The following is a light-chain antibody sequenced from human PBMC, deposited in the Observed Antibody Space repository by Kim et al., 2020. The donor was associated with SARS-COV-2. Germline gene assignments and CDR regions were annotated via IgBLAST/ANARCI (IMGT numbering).Light chain of an antibody. CDR3: QQYSNSWT. CDR2: GAS. J-gene: IGKJ1*01. CDR1: QIVSNN. Sequence: SGSQGERATLFCRASQIVSNNLAWYQQKPGQAPRLLIYGASTRATGIPARFSGSGSGTEFTLTISSLQSEDFAVYYCQQYSNSWTFGQGTKVDIK. V-gene: IGKV3-15*01.